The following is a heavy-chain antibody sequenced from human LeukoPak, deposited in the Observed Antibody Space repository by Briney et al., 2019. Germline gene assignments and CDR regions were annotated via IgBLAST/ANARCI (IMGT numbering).Heavy chain of an antibody. J-gene: IGHJ5*02. CDR2: IIPIFGTA. CDR1: GGTLSSYA. Sequence: SVKVSCKASGGTLSSYAISWVRQAPGQGLEWMGGIIPIFGTANYAQKFQGRVTITADESTSTAYMELSSLRSEDTAVYYCARDWGYGDYDGGWFDPWGQGTLVTVSS. CDR3: ARDWGYGDYDGGWFDP. V-gene: IGHV1-69*13. D-gene: IGHD4-17*01.